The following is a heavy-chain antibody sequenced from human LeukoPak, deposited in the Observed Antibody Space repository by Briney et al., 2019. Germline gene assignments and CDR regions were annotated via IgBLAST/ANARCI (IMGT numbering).Heavy chain of an antibody. V-gene: IGHV3-21*01. CDR2: ISSSSSYI. CDR1: RFTFSSYS. Sequence: GGSLRLSCAASRFTFSSYSMNWVRQAPGKGLEWVSSISSSSSYIYYADSVKGRFTISRDNAKNSLYLQMNSLRAEDTAVYYCASRPVPRRGFDPWGQGTLVTVSS. CDR3: ASRPVPRRGFDP. D-gene: IGHD4-17*01. J-gene: IGHJ5*02.